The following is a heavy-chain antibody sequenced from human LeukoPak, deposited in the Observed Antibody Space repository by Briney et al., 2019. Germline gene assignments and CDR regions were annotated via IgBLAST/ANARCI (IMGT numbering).Heavy chain of an antibody. Sequence: SETLSLTCTASGGSVSSGSYYWSWIRQPPGKGLEWIGYIYYSGSTNYNPSLKSRVTISVDTSKNQFSLKLRSVTAADTAVYYCAREGYSGYDFGYWGQGTLVTVSS. CDR2: IYYSGST. J-gene: IGHJ4*02. V-gene: IGHV4-61*01. CDR3: AREGYSGYDFGY. D-gene: IGHD5-12*01. CDR1: GGSVSSGSYY.